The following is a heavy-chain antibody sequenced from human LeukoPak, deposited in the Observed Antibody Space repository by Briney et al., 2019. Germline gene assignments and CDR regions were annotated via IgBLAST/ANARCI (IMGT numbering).Heavy chain of an antibody. Sequence: PGGSLRLSCAASGFPFSSYWMSWVRQAPGKGLEWVANIKQDGSEKYYVDSVKGRFTISRDNAKNSLYLQMNSLRAEDTAVYYCAREITMIVEDYFDYWGQGTLVTVSS. J-gene: IGHJ4*02. CDR2: IKQDGSEK. V-gene: IGHV3-7*01. D-gene: IGHD3-22*01. CDR3: AREITMIVEDYFDY. CDR1: GFPFSSYW.